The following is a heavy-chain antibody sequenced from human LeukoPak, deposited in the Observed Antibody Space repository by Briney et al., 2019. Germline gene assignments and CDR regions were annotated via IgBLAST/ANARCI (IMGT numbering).Heavy chain of an antibody. CDR2: IYYSGST. V-gene: IGHV4-59*01. J-gene: IGHJ4*02. CDR1: GGPISSYY. CDR3: GRAFGYYVSGSLALFAR. D-gene: IGHD3-10*01. Sequence: NPSETLSLTCTVSGGPISSYYWSWIRQPPGKGLEWIGYIYYSGSTNYNPSLKSRVTISVDTSKNQFSLKLSSGSAADTAVCDCGRAFGYYVSGSLALFARWSQGSLVTVSS.